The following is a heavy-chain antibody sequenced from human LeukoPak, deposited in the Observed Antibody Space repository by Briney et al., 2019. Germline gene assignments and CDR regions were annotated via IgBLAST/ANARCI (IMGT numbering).Heavy chain of an antibody. CDR1: GYTFTSYG. V-gene: IGHV1-18*01. CDR3: ARVPAAGTMDYYYYYMDV. D-gene: IGHD6-13*01. CDR2: ISAYNGNT. Sequence: ASVKVSCKASGYTFTSYGTSWVRQAPGQGLEWMGWISAYNGNTNYAQKLQGRVTMTTDTSTSTAYMELRSLRSDDTAVYYCARVPAAGTMDYYYYYMDVWGKGTTVTVSS. J-gene: IGHJ6*03.